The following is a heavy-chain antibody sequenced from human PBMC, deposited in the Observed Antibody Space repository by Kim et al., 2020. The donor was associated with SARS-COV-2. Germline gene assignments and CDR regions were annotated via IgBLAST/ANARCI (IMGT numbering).Heavy chain of an antibody. Sequence: GGSLRLSCAASGFTFSSYCMSWVRQAPGKGLEWVANIKQDGSEKYYVDSVKGRFTISRDNAKNSLYLQMNSLRAEDTAVYYCARDIISGWGHHFDYWGKGTLVTGSS. CDR2: IKQDGSEK. D-gene: IGHD6-19*01. J-gene: IGHJ4*02. V-gene: IGHV3-7*01. CDR3: ARDIISGWGHHFDY. CDR1: GFTFSSYC.